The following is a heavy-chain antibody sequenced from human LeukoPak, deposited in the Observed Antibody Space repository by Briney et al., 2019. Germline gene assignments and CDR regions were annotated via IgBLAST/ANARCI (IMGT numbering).Heavy chain of an antibody. CDR3: ARAGAVVDNWFDH. Sequence: ASVKVSCKASGYTFTCYYMHWVRQAPGQGLEWMGWISGYNGKTKYAQKLQDRVTMTTDTSTTTAYMELRSLRSDNTAVYYCARAGAVVDNWFDHWGQGTLVTVSS. CDR1: GYTFTCYY. J-gene: IGHJ5*02. CDR2: ISGYNGKT. V-gene: IGHV1-18*04. D-gene: IGHD2-15*01.